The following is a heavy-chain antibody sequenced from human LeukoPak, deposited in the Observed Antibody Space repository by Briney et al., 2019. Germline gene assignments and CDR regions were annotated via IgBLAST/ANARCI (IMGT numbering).Heavy chain of an antibody. CDR3: ARDCSGGSCYGAFDI. J-gene: IGHJ3*02. CDR2: IYDSGST. V-gene: IGHV4-30-4*08. CDR1: GGSISSGGYY. D-gene: IGHD2-15*01. Sequence: SQTLSLTCTVSGGSISSGGYYWSWIRQHPGKGLEWIGYIYDSGSTYYNPSLKSRITISVDTSENRFSLKLSSVTATDTAVYYCARDCSGGSCYGAFDIWGQGTMVTVSS.